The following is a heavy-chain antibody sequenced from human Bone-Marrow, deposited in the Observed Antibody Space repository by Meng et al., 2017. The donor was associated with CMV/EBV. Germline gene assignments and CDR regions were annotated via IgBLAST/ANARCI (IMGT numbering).Heavy chain of an antibody. CDR3: ARGSALNDS. Sequence: GGSLRLSCAASGFTFSSYAMHWVRQAPGKGLEWVSSISSSSTIYYADSVKGRFTISRDNAKNSLYLQMNSLRAEDTAVYYCARGSALNDSWGQGTRVTVSS. CDR1: GFTFSSYA. J-gene: IGHJ5*02. V-gene: IGHV3-69-1*02. CDR2: ISSSSTI. D-gene: IGHD3-16*01.